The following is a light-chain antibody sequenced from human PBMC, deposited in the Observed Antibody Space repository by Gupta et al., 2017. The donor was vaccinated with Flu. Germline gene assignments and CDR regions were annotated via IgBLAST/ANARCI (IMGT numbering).Light chain of an antibody. Sequence: EIVLTQSPATLSLSPGERATLSCRATQSVGAYLAWYQQKPGQPPRLLIYDSSNRASGIPARVSGSGSGTDVTLTISSLEADDFAVYYCQQRSNGRITFGQGTRLEIK. CDR3: QQRSNGRIT. J-gene: IGKJ5*01. CDR1: QSVGAY. V-gene: IGKV3-11*01. CDR2: DSS.